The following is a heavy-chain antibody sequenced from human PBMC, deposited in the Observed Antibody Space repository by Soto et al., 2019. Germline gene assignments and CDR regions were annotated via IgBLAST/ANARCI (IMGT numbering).Heavy chain of an antibody. V-gene: IGHV2-5*02. Sequence: QIILKESGPTLVKPTQTLTLTCTFSGFSLSTNGVGVGWIRQPPGKALEWLALIYWDDEKRYSPSLKSRLTITNDTSKNRVVLTITNMDPVDTATYYCAHSPRITMYDYWGQGTLVTVSS. J-gene: IGHJ4*02. CDR2: IYWDDEK. D-gene: IGHD3-10*02. CDR1: GFSLSTNGVG. CDR3: AHSPRITMYDY.